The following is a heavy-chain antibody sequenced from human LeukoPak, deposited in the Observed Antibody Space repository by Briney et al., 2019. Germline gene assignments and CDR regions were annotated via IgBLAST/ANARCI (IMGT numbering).Heavy chain of an antibody. Sequence: GGSLRLSCAASGFTFSDYAMHWVRQAPGKGLEWVAVISYDGSNKYYADSVKSRFTISRDNSKNTLYLQMNSLRAEDTAVYYCARAKTSFITGDQNWFDPWGQGTLVTVSS. V-gene: IGHV3-30*12. CDR3: ARAKTSFITGDQNWFDP. D-gene: IGHD1-14*01. CDR2: ISYDGSNK. J-gene: IGHJ5*02. CDR1: GFTFSDYA.